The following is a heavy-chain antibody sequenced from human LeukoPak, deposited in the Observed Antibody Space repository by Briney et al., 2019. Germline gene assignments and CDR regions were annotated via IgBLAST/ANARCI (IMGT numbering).Heavy chain of an antibody. CDR3: ARDGGQQLVRDYYYYMDV. D-gene: IGHD6-13*01. CDR2: INAGNGNT. V-gene: IGHV1-3*03. Sequence: ASVKVSCKASGYTFTSYAMHWVRQVPGQRLEWMGWINAGNGNTKYSQEFQGRVTITRDTSASTAYMELSSLRSEDMAVYYCARDGGQQLVRDYYYYMDVWGKGTTVTVSS. CDR1: GYTFTSYA. J-gene: IGHJ6*03.